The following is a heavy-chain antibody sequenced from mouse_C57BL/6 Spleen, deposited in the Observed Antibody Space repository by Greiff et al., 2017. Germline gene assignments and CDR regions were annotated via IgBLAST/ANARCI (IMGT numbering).Heavy chain of an antibody. CDR2: INPNNGGT. D-gene: IGHD4-1*01. V-gene: IGHV1-26*01. CDR3: ARDWVDD. J-gene: IGHJ2*01. CDR1: GYTFTDYY. Sequence: EVKLQQSGPELVKPGASVKISCKASGYTFTDYYMNWVKQSHGKSLEWIGDINPNNGGTSYNQKFKGKATLTVDKSSSTAYMELRSLTSEDSAVYYCARDWVDDWGQGTTLTVSS.